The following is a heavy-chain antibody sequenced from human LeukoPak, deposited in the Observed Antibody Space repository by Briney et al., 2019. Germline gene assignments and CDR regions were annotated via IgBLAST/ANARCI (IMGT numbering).Heavy chain of an antibody. CDR3: ARDRRSSYIDY. CDR1: GGAISSGDYY. CDR2: IYYSGST. D-gene: IGHD2-15*01. V-gene: IGHV4-30-4*01. J-gene: IGHJ4*02. Sequence: SETLSLTCTVSGGAISSGDYYWSWIRQPPGKGLEWIGYIYYSGSTYYNPSLKSRVTISVDTSKNQFSLKLNSMTAEDTAVYYCARDRRSSYIDYWGQGTLVTVSS.